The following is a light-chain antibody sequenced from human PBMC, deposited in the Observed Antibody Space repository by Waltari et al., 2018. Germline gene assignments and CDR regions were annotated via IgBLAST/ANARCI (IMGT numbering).Light chain of an antibody. CDR2: EVS. J-gene: IGLJ2*01. CDR1: SSDVGGYHY. V-gene: IGLV2-8*01. Sequence: ALPQPRSASGSPGQSVTTSCIGTSSDVGGYHYVSWYQQHPGKAPKLMIYEVSKRPSGVPDRFSGSKSGNTASLAVSGLQPEDEADYYCSSYAGSIFVVFGGGTQLTVL. CDR3: SSYAGSIFVV.